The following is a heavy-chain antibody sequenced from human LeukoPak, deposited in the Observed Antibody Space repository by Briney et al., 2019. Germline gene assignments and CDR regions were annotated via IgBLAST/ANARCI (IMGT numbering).Heavy chain of an antibody. Sequence: ASVKVSCKASGYTFTGYYMHWVRQAPGQGLEWMGWINTNTGNPTYAQGFTGRFVFSLDTSVSTAYLQISSLKAEDTAVYYCARKEVGAFDYWGQGTLVTVSS. CDR1: GYTFTGYY. D-gene: IGHD1-26*01. V-gene: IGHV7-4-1*02. CDR2: INTNTGNP. J-gene: IGHJ4*02. CDR3: ARKEVGAFDY.